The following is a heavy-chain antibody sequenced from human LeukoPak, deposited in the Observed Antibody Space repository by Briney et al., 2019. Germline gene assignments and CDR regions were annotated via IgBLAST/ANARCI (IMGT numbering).Heavy chain of an antibody. V-gene: IGHV3-48*03. J-gene: IGHJ4*02. CDR3: ASSRDGGPFIKPKYFDY. Sequence: GGSLRLSCAASGFTFSSYEMNWVRQAPGKGLEWVSYISSSGSKIYYADSVKGRFTISRDNANTSLYLQMNSLRAEDTAVYYCASSRDGGPFIKPKYFDYWGQGTLVTVSS. CDR1: GFTFSSYE. CDR2: ISSSGSKI. D-gene: IGHD5-24*01.